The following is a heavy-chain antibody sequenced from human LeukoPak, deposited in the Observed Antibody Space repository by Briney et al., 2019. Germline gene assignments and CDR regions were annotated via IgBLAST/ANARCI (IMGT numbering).Heavy chain of an antibody. CDR3: AKDLMPRRRESWDRIAAAGSQPPDY. J-gene: IGHJ4*02. D-gene: IGHD6-13*01. V-gene: IGHV3-48*03. CDR2: ISSSGSTI. CDR1: GFTFSSYE. Sequence: GGSLRLSCAASGFTFSSYEMNWVRQAPGKGLEWVSYISSSGSTIYYADSVKGRFTISRDNSKNTLYLHMNSLRPDDTAVYYCAKDLMPRRRESWDRIAAAGSQPPDYWGQGTLVTVSS.